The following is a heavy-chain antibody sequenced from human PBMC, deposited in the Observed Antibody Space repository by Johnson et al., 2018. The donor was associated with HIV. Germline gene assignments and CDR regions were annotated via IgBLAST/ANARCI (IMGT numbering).Heavy chain of an antibody. J-gene: IGHJ3*02. CDR3: ARDGFDI. V-gene: IGHV3-30*04. CDR2: ISYDGSNK. Sequence: QVQLVESGGGVVQPGRSLRLSCAASGFTFSSYAMHWVRQAPGKGLEWVEVISYDGSNKYYADSVKGRFTISRDNSKNTLYLQMNSLRAEDTAVYYCARDGFDIWGQGTMVTVSS. CDR1: GFTFSSYA.